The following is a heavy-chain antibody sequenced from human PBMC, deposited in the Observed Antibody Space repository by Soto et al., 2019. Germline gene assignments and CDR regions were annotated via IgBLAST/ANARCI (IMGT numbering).Heavy chain of an antibody. CDR3: AKEWATVGTPWFGP. Sequence: EVQLLESGGGLVQAGGGSLRLSCAASGFTFANYAMSWDRQAPGKGLEWVSGISGSGDTYYADSVKGPFTSSSDNSNNTLYLQMNSLPAEDTAVYYRAKEWATVGTPWFGPWGQGTLITVSS. CDR1: GFTFANYA. J-gene: IGHJ5*02. D-gene: IGHD6-13*01. V-gene: IGHV3-23*01. CDR2: ISGSGDT.